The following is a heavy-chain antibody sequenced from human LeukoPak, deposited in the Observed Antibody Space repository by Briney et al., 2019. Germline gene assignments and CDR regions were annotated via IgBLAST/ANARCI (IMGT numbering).Heavy chain of an antibody. V-gene: IGHV3-33*01. J-gene: IGHJ4*02. CDR1: GFTFSSYG. CDR3: ARGIVVVPAAMLGYFDY. D-gene: IGHD2-2*01. Sequence: GGSLRLSCAASGFTFSSYGMHWVRQAPGKGLEWVAVIWYDGSNKYYADSVKGRFTISRDNSKNTLYLQMNSLRAEDTAVYYCARGIVVVPAAMLGYFDYWGRGTLVTVSS. CDR2: IWYDGSNK.